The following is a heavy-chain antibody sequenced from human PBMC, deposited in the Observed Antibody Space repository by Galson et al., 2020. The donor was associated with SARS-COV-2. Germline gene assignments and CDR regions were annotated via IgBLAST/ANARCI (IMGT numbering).Heavy chain of an antibody. CDR1: GYSFTSYW. CDR2: IYPGDSDT. Sequence: GESLKISCTGSGYSFTSYWIAWVRQMPGKGLEWMGIIYPGDSDTRYSPSFQGQVTISADKSINTTYLQWTSLKASDTAIYYCARPRDGYSNGAFNIWGQGTMVTVYS. CDR3: ARPRDGYSNGAFNI. D-gene: IGHD2-21*01. V-gene: IGHV5-51*01. J-gene: IGHJ3*02.